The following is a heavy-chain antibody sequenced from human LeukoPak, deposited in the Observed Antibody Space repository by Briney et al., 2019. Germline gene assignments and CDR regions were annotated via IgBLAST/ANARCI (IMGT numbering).Heavy chain of an antibody. V-gene: IGHV3-7*01. CDR1: GFTFSSYA. CDR3: ARGSDWFDP. Sequence: GGSLRLSCAASGFTFSSYAMHWVRQAPGKGLEWVANIKEDGSEKYYVDSVKGRFTISRDNAKNSLYLQMNSLRAEDTAVYYCARGSDWFDPWGQGTLVTVSS. CDR2: IKEDGSEK. J-gene: IGHJ5*02.